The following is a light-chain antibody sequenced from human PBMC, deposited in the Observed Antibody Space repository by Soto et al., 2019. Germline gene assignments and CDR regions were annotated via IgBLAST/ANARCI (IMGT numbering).Light chain of an antibody. V-gene: IGKV3-11*01. CDR2: DAS. J-gene: IGKJ4*01. CDR1: QSVSSF. Sequence: EIVLTQSPATLSLSPGERAALSCRASQSVSSFLAWYQQKPGQAPRLLIYDASHTSTGIPSWFSGSLSGTDCLLTFSNQEPEDFAVYDREISCDLPLTFGRGTRVEIK. CDR3: EISCDLPLT.